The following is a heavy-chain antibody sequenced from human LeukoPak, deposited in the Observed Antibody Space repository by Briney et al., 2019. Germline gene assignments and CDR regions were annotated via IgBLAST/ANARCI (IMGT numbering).Heavy chain of an antibody. CDR2: ISAYNGNT. CDR3: AREEESAWFDP. Sequence: ASVEVSCKASGYTFTNYDITWVRQAPGQGLEWMGWISAYNGNTNYAQELQGRVTMTTDTSTSTAYMELRSLSSDDTAVYYCAREEESAWFDPWGQGTLVTVSS. V-gene: IGHV1-18*01. CDR1: GYTFTNYD. J-gene: IGHJ5*02. D-gene: IGHD2/OR15-2a*01.